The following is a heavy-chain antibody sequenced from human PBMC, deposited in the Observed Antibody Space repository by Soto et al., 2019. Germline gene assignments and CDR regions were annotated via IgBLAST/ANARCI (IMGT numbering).Heavy chain of an antibody. J-gene: IGHJ5*02. CDR2: MNPNSGNT. Sequence: QVQLVQSGAEVKKPGASVKVSCKASGYTFTSYDINWVRLATGQGLEWMGWMNPNSGNTAYAQKFQGRVTMTRNTSMSTPSMELSSLRSEDTAVYYCARLKQDYAVAWGPGTLVTVSS. D-gene: IGHD3-16*01. CDR1: GYTFTSYD. V-gene: IGHV1-8*01. CDR3: ARLKQDYAVA.